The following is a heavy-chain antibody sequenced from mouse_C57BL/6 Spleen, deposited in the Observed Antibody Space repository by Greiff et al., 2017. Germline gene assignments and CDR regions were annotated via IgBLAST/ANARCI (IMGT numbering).Heavy chain of an antibody. V-gene: IGHV6-6*01. CDR2: IRNKASNPAT. J-gene: IGHJ3*01. CDR3: TRPFDGGGAWFAD. D-gene: IGHD1-2*01. Sequence: DVLLLESGGGLVQPGGSMKLSCAASGFTFSDAWMDWVRQSPEKGLEWVAEIRNKASNPATYYAESVKGRFTISRDDSNSSVYLQMNSLRAEDTGVYYCTRPFDGGGAWFADWGQGTLVTVSA. CDR1: GFTFSDAW.